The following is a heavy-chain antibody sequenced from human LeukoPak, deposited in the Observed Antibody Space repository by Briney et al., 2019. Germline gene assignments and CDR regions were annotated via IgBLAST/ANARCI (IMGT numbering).Heavy chain of an antibody. CDR1: GFTFSTSA. V-gene: IGHV3-23*01. Sequence: PGGSLRLSCAGSGFTFSTSAMSWFRQTPGKGLEGVSGITGSGGSTNYADSVRGRFNISRDNSKNTVYLQMNSLRAEDTAVYFCATYRGRGSPFDFWGQGTQVTVSS. CDR3: ATYRGRGSPFDF. D-gene: IGHD3-10*01. J-gene: IGHJ4*02. CDR2: ITGSGGST.